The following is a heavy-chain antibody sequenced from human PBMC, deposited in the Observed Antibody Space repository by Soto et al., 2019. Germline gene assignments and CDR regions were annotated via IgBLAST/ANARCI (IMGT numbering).Heavy chain of an antibody. CDR1: GGSISSYY. D-gene: IGHD4-17*01. CDR2: IYYSGST. Sequence: QVQLQESGPGLVKPSETLSLTCTVSGGSISSYYWSWIRQPPGKGLEWIGYIYYSGSTNYNPTLKSRVTISVDTSKNQFSRKLSSVTAADTAVYYCARSGDDYGDYVGWGQGTLVTVSS. CDR3: ARSGDDYGDYVG. V-gene: IGHV4-59*01. J-gene: IGHJ4*02.